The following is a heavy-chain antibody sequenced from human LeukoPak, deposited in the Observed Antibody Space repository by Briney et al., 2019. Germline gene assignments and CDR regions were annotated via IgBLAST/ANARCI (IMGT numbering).Heavy chain of an antibody. CDR2: NYHSGST. D-gene: IGHD1-26*01. V-gene: IGHV4-38-2*02. CDR1: GYSISSGYY. Sequence: PSETLSLTCTVSGYSISSGYYWGWLRPPPGKGLEWIGSNYHSGSTYYNPSLKSRVTISVDTSKNQSSLKLSSVTAADTAVYYCARDQGVGVHDYWGQGTLVTVSS. CDR3: ARDQGVGVHDY. J-gene: IGHJ4*02.